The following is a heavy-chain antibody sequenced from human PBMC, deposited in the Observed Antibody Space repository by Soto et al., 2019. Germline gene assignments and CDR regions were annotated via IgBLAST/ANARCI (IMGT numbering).Heavy chain of an antibody. V-gene: IGHV4-31*02. CDR2: IYYSGST. D-gene: IGHD2-21*02. J-gene: IGHJ4*02. CDR3: ARYCGGDCHYYFDY. Sequence: RIRQHQGKGLEWIGYIYYSGSTYYNPSLKSRVTISVDTSKNQFSLKLSSVTAADTAVYYCARYCGGDCHYYFDYWGQGTLVTVS.